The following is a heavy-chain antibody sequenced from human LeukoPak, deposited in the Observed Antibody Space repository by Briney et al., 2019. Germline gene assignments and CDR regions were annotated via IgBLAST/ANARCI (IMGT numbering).Heavy chain of an antibody. CDR2: IYYSGST. CDR3: ARLFYYDSSGPPS. J-gene: IGHJ5*02. Sequence: SETLSLTCNVFGGSIRSSNYYWGWIRQPPGKGLEWIGSIYYSGSTYYNPSLKSRVTISVDTSNNQFSPKVRSATATDTAVYYCARLFYYDSSGPPSWGQGTLVTVSS. CDR1: GGSIRSSNYY. V-gene: IGHV4-39*01. D-gene: IGHD3-22*01.